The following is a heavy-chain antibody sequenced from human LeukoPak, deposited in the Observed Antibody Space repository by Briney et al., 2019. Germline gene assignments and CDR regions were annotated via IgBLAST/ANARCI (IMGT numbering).Heavy chain of an antibody. CDR2: ISGSGGST. CDR3: ATAYSSSWYYFDY. CDR1: GFTFSSYA. D-gene: IGHD6-13*01. J-gene: IGHJ4*02. V-gene: IGHV3-23*01. Sequence: GGSLRLSCAASGFTFSSYAMSWFRQAPGKGLEWVSAISGSGGSTYYADSVKGRFTISRDNSKNTLYLQMNSLRAEDTAVYYCATAYSSSWYYFDYWGQGTLVTVSS.